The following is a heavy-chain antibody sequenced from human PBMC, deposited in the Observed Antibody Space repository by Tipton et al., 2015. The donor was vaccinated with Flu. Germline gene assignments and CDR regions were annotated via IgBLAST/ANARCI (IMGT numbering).Heavy chain of an antibody. CDR3: ARCHDSSGPEWGFDY. Sequence: TLSLTCAVYGGSFSGYYWSWIRQPPGKGLEWIGEINHSGSTNYNPSLKSRVTISVDTSKNQFSLKLSSVTAADTAVYYCARCHDSSGPEWGFDYWGQGTLVTVSS. CDR1: GGSFSGYY. V-gene: IGHV4-34*01. CDR2: INHSGST. D-gene: IGHD3-22*01. J-gene: IGHJ4*02.